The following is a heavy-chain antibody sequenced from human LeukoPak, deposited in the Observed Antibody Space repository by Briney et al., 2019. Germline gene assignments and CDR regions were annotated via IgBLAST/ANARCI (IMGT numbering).Heavy chain of an antibody. D-gene: IGHD2-2*01. CDR1: GYTFTDYF. V-gene: IGHV1-2*02. CDR3: ARETTDGYCSSTSCLNWFDP. J-gene: IGHJ5*02. Sequence: ASVKVSCKASGYTFTDYFMNWVRQAPGQGLEWMGWINPNSGGTNYAQKFQGRVTMTRDTSISTAYMELSRLRSDDTAVYYCARETTDGYCSSTSCLNWFDPWGQGTLVTVSS. CDR2: INPNSGGT.